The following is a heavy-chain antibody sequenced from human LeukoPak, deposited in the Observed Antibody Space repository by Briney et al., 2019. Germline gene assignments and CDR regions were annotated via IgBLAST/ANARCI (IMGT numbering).Heavy chain of an antibody. J-gene: IGHJ4*02. Sequence: SETLSLTCTVSGGSISSSSYYWGWIRQPPGKGLEWIGSIYYSGSTYYNPSLKSRVTISVDTSKNQFSLKLSSVTAADTAVYYCARVNYYGSRKQLDYWGQGTLVTVSS. CDR1: GGSISSSSYY. CDR3: ARVNYYGSRKQLDY. CDR2: IYYSGST. D-gene: IGHD3-10*01. V-gene: IGHV4-39*07.